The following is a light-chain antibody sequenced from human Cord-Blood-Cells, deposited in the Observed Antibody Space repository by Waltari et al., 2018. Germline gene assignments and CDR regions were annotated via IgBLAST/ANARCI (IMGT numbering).Light chain of an antibody. J-gene: IGKJ4*02. V-gene: IGKV3-20*01. CDR1: QSVSSSY. Sequence: EIVLTQSPGTLSLSPGERATLSCRASQSVSSSYLAWYQQKPGQAPGLLIYGASSRATGIPDRCSGSGSGTDFTLTISRLEPEDFAVYYCQQYGSSPPLTCGGGTKVEIK. CDR3: QQYGSSPPLT. CDR2: GAS.